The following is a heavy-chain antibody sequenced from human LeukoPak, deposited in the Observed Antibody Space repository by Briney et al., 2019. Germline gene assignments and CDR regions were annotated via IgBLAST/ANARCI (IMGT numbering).Heavy chain of an antibody. Sequence: PGGSLRLSCAASGFTFSYYWMHWVRQPPGKGLVWVSRINTDGSSTSYADSVKGRFTISRDNSKNTLYLQLNSLRAEDTAVYYCAKVEDSSGYYYLDYWGQGTLVTVSS. V-gene: IGHV3-74*01. CDR2: INTDGSST. D-gene: IGHD3-22*01. CDR1: GFTFSYYW. CDR3: AKVEDSSGYYYLDY. J-gene: IGHJ4*02.